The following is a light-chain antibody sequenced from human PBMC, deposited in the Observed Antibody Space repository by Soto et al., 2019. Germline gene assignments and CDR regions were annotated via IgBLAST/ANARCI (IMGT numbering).Light chain of an antibody. J-gene: IGKJ2*01. CDR1: QSVRNSY. CDR3: QQDGSSPHT. V-gene: IGKV3-20*01. CDR2: GAS. Sequence: EIVLTQSPGTLSLSPGERATLSCRASQSVRNSYLAWYQQKPGQAPRLLIYGASGRPTGIPDRFSGSGSGTDFTLTISRLEPEDFAVYYCQQDGSSPHTFGQGTKLEI.